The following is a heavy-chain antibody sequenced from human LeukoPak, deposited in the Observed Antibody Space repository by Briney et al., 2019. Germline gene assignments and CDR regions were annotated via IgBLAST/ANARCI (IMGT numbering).Heavy chain of an antibody. CDR1: GYTFTSYY. Sequence: ASVMVSCTASGYTFTSYYMHWVRQAPGQGLEWMGIINPSGGSTSYAQKFQGRVTMTRDTSTSTVYMELSSLRSEDTAVYYCARDYCTNGVCYPWTDWGQGTLVTVSS. V-gene: IGHV1-46*01. D-gene: IGHD2-8*01. CDR2: INPSGGST. J-gene: IGHJ4*02. CDR3: ARDYCTNGVCYPWTD.